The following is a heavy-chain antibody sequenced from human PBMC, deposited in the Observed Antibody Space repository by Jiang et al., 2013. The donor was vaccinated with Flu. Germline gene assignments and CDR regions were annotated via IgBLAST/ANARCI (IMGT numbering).Heavy chain of an antibody. CDR1: GGSISSSSYY. V-gene: IGHV4-39*01. J-gene: IGHJ5*02. CDR3: ARHIVVVTATWFDP. D-gene: IGHD2-21*02. CDR2: IYYSGST. Sequence: GPGLVKPSETLSLTCTVSGGSISSSSYYWGWIRQPPGKGLEWIGSIYYSGSTYYNPSLKSRVTISVDTSKNQFSLKLSSVTAADTAVYYCARHIVVVTATWFDPVGPGNPGHRLL.